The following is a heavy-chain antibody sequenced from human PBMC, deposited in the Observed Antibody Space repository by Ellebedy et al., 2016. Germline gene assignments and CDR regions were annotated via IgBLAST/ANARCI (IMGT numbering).Heavy chain of an antibody. CDR1: GGSIGSYY. CDR3: AALGVGDFSGWLPFDAFDI. V-gene: IGHV4-59*01. CDR2: ISNTEST. D-gene: IGHD6-19*01. J-gene: IGHJ3*02. Sequence: SETLSLTCSVSGGSIGSYYWSWIRQAPGKGLEWVGFISNTESTNYSPSLRSRVTISVDTSKNQLSLKMSSVTAADTAVYYCAALGVGDFSGWLPFDAFDIWGRGTMLTVSS.